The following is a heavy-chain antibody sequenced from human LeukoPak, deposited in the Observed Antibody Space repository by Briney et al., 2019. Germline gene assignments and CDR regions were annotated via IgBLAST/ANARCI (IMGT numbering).Heavy chain of an antibody. J-gene: IGHJ4*02. D-gene: IGHD6-6*01. CDR2: ISSSRTT. CDR1: GFPFSSYS. CDR3: ARGKAKQLVRSLPRVYFDY. Sequence: QAGGSLRLSCAASGFPFSSYSMNWVRQAPGEGLEWVSYISSSRTTSYADSVKGRFTISRDNAKNSLYLQMNSLRAEDTAVYYCARGKAKQLVRSLPRVYFDYWGQGTLVTVSS. V-gene: IGHV3-48*01.